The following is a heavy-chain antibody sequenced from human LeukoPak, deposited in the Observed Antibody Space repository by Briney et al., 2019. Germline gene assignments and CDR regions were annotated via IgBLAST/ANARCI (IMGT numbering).Heavy chain of an antibody. J-gene: IGHJ4*02. D-gene: IGHD3-22*01. CDR1: GYTVTSNY. CDR3: AREGPARDSSGYSY. V-gene: IGHV1-46*01. CDR2: IYPRDGST. Sequence: ASVKVSCKASGYTVTSNYIHWVRQAPGQGLEWMGMIYPRDGSTSYAQKFQGRVTMTRNTSISTAYMELSSLRSEDTAVYYCAREGPARDSSGYSYWGQGTLVTVSS.